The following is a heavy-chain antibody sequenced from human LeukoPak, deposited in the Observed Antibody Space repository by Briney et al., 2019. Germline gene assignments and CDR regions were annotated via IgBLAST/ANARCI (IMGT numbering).Heavy chain of an antibody. J-gene: IGHJ4*02. CDR1: GFTFSSYA. CDR2: IKQDGSEK. D-gene: IGHD1-14*01. Sequence: GGSLRLSCAASGFTFSSYAMSRVRQAPGKGLEWVANIKQDGSEKYYVDSVKGRFTISRDNAKNSLYVQMNSLRAEDTAVYYCAREVTTGTLFDYWGQGTLVTVSS. CDR3: AREVTTGTLFDY. V-gene: IGHV3-7*01.